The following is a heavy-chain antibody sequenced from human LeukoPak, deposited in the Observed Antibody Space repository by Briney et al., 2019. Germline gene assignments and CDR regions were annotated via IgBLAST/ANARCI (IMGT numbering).Heavy chain of an antibody. CDR3: ARAPGGYCSSTSCSLLGYYYMDV. CDR1: EFNFFSYG. J-gene: IGHJ6*03. Sequence: GGSLRLSCVASEFNFFSYGMQWVRQAPGKGLVWVSRIFTDGTTTSYADSVKGRFTISRDNAKNTLYLQMNSLRAEDTAVYYCARAPGGYCSSTSCSLLGYYYMDVWGKGTTVTVSS. V-gene: IGHV3-74*01. D-gene: IGHD2-2*01. CDR2: IFTDGTTT.